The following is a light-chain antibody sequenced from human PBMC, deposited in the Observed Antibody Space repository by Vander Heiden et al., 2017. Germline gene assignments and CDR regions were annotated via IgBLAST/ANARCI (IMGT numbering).Light chain of an antibody. CDR1: SSNIGAGYD. J-gene: IGLJ2*01. Sequence: QSVLTQPPSVSGAPGQRVTISCTGSSSNIGAGYDVHWYQQLPGTAPKLLSYGNSNRPSGVPDRFSGSKSGTSASLAINGLQAEDEADYYCQSYDSSLSGNVVFGGGTKLTV. V-gene: IGLV1-40*01. CDR2: GNS. CDR3: QSYDSSLSGNVV.